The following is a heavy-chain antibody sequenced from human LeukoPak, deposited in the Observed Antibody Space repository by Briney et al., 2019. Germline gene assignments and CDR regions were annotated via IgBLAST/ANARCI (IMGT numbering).Heavy chain of an antibody. CDR1: EFTFSSYW. D-gene: IGHD3/OR15-3a*01. CDR2: IKQDGSEK. CDR3: ARGFGRP. V-gene: IGHV3-7*01. Sequence: GGSLRLSCAASEFTFSSYWMSWVRQAPGKGLEWVANIKQDGSEKYYVDSVKGRFTISRDNAKNSLYLQMNSLRAEDTAVYYCARGFGRPWGQGTLVTASS. J-gene: IGHJ4*02.